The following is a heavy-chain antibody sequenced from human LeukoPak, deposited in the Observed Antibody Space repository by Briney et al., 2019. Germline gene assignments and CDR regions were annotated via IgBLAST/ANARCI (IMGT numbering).Heavy chain of an antibody. CDR1: GGSFSGYY. CDR3: ARGPYDFWSGYSRYYYGMDV. V-gene: IGHV4-34*01. D-gene: IGHD3-3*01. Sequence: PSETLSLTCAVYGGSFSGYYWSWIRQPPGKGLGWIGEINHSGSTNYNPSLKSRVTISVDTSKNQFSLKLSSVTAADTAVYYCARGPYDFWSGYSRYYYGMDVWGQGTTVTVSS. J-gene: IGHJ6*02. CDR2: INHSGST.